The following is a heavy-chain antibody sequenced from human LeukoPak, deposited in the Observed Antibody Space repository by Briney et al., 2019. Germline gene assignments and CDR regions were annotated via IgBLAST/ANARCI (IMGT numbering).Heavy chain of an antibody. J-gene: IGHJ4*02. Sequence: PGRSLRLSCAASGFTFDDYAMHWARQAPGKGLEWVSAISGSGGSTYYADSVKGRFTISRDNSKNTLYLQMNSLRAEDTAVYYCAKKDYGDQHFDYWGQGTLVTVSS. D-gene: IGHD4-17*01. CDR2: ISGSGGST. CDR3: AKKDYGDQHFDY. V-gene: IGHV3-23*01. CDR1: GFTFDDYA.